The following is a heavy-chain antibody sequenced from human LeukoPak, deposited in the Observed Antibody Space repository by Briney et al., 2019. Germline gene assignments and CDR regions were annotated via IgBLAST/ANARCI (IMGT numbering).Heavy chain of an antibody. CDR2: INHSGDT. CDR1: SGSFNGYY. CDR3: ARTLGHCSGGSCPPGY. J-gene: IGHJ4*02. D-gene: IGHD2-15*01. V-gene: IGHV4-34*01. Sequence: SETLSLTCAVYSGSFNGYYWSWIRQPPGKGLEWIGEINHSGDTYYNPSLKSRLTVSVDTSKNQFSLKLNSATAADTAVYYCARTLGHCSGGSCPPGYWGQGSLVTVSS.